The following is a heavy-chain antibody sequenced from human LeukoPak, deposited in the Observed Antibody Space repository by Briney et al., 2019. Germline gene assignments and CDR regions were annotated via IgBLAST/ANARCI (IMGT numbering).Heavy chain of an antibody. CDR2: INLSGGTT. V-gene: IGHV1-46*01. D-gene: IGHD2-15*01. CDR3: ARGWSGSWRPNFEY. Sequence: ASVRVSCKASGYTFTSYYMHWVRQAPGQGLEWMGIINLSGGTTSYAQNFQGRVTMTRDTSTSTVYMELSSLISEDTAVYYCARGWSGSWRPNFEYWGQGTLVTVSS. CDR1: GYTFTSYY. J-gene: IGHJ4*02.